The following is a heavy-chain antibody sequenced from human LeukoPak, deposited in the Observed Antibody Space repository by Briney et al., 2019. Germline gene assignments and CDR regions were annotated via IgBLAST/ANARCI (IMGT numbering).Heavy chain of an antibody. CDR3: ASAPIAAAGSFDY. Sequence: GGSLRLSCAASGFTFSDYYMSWIRQAPGKGLEWVSYISSSGSTIYYADSVKGRFTISRDNAKNSLYLQMNSLRAEDTAVYYCASAPIAAAGSFDYWGQGTLVTVSS. V-gene: IGHV3-11*01. CDR1: GFTFSDYY. CDR2: ISSSGSTI. D-gene: IGHD6-13*01. J-gene: IGHJ4*02.